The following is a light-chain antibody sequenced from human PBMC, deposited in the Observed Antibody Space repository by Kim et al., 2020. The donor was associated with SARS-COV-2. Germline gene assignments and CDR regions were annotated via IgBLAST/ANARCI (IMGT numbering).Light chain of an antibody. V-gene: IGKV1-5*03. CDR1: QSISSW. CDR3: QQYNSYPYT. CDR2: KAS. Sequence: ASVGDRFTITCRASQSISSWLAWYQQKPGKAPKLLIYKASSLESGVPSRFSGSGSGTEFTLTISSLQPDDFATYYCQQYNSYPYTFGQGTKLEI. J-gene: IGKJ2*01.